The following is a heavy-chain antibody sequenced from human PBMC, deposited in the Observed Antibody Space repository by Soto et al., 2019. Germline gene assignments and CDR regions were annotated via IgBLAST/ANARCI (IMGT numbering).Heavy chain of an antibody. V-gene: IGHV5-51*01. CDR2: IYSGDSDT. J-gene: IGHJ4*02. CDR1: GYTFTNYW. Sequence: GESLKISCKGSGYTFTNYWIGWVRQMPGKGLESMGIIYSGDSDTRYSPSFQGQVTISVDKSINTAYLKWSSLKASDTAMYYCARGDGGVIMDPFDYWGQGTLVTVS. CDR3: ARGDGGVIMDPFDY. D-gene: IGHD3-10*01.